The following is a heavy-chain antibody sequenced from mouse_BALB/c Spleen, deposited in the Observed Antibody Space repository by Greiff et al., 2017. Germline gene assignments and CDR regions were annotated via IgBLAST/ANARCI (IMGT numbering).Heavy chain of an antibody. CDR1: GFSLTSYG. CDR3: ARENYGSRGDFDY. V-gene: IGHV2-9*02. D-gene: IGHD1-1*01. Sequence: VKLVESGPGLVAPSQSLSITCTVSGFSLTSYGVHWVRQPPGKGLEWLGVIWAGGSTNYNSALMSRLSISKDNSKSQVFLKMNSLQTDDTAMYYCARENYGSRGDFDYWGQGTTLTVSS. J-gene: IGHJ2*01. CDR2: IWAGGST.